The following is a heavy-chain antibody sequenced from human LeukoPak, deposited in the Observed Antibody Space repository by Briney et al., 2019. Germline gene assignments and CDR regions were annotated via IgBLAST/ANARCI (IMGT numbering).Heavy chain of an antibody. D-gene: IGHD4-11*01. CDR3: ARDPNISNGRDWFDP. CDR2: IIPILGIA. Sequence: ASVKVSCKASGGTFSSYTISWVRQAPGQGLEWMGRIIPILGIANYAQKFQGRVTITADKSTSTAYMELSSLRSEDTAVYYCARDPNISNGRDWFDPWGQGTLVTVSS. CDR1: GGTFSSYT. V-gene: IGHV1-69*04. J-gene: IGHJ5*02.